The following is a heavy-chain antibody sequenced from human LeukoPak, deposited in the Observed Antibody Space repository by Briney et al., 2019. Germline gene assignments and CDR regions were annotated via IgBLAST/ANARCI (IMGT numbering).Heavy chain of an antibody. CDR1: GFTFSSYA. J-gene: IGHJ6*03. CDR2: ISYDGSNK. V-gene: IGHV3-30*04. CDR3: AKNIWTEMATIYYYMDV. D-gene: IGHD5-24*01. Sequence: GGSLRLSCAASGFTFSSYAMHWVRQAPGKGLEWVAVISYDGSNKYYADSVKGRFTISRDNSKNTLYLQMNSLRAEDTAVYYCAKNIWTEMATIYYYMDVWGKGTTVTVPS.